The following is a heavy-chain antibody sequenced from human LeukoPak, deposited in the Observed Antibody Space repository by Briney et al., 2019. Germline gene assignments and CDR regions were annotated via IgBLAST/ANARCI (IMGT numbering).Heavy chain of an antibody. Sequence: GRFLRLSCAASGFTFTNFAMHWVRQAPGKGLEWVTVISDDGNNKYFADSVKGRFTISRDNSKNTLYLQMNSLRAEDTAVYYCAKGGPHYGSGSYYAFDYWGQGTLVTVSS. CDR2: ISDDGNNK. CDR3: AKGGPHYGSGSYYAFDY. D-gene: IGHD3-10*01. CDR1: GFTFTNFA. J-gene: IGHJ4*02. V-gene: IGHV3-30*18.